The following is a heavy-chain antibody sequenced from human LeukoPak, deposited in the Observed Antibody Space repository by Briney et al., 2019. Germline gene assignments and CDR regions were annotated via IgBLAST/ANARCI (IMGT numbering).Heavy chain of an antibody. D-gene: IGHD3-10*01. CDR1: GFTFSDFS. V-gene: IGHV3-48*01. CDR2: ISSTGSTI. CDR3: AKYSYGSGTSFDP. J-gene: IGHJ5*02. Sequence: GGSLRLSCAASGFTFSDFSMNWVRQAPGKGLEWVSYISSTGSTIYYEDSVKGRFAISRDNAKNSLYLQMNSLRPEDSAVYYCAKYSYGSGTSFDPWGQGALVTVSS.